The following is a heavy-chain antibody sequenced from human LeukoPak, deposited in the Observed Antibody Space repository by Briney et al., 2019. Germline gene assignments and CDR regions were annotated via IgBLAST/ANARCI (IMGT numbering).Heavy chain of an antibody. CDR3: ARVHPDYDFWSGYFVGAFDI. D-gene: IGHD3-3*01. J-gene: IGHJ3*02. Sequence: SETLSLTCTVSGGCISSYYWSWIRQPPGKGLEWIGYIYYSGSTNYNPSLKSRVTISVDTSKNQFSLKLSSVTAADTAVYYCARVHPDYDFWSGYFVGAFDIWGQGTMVTVSS. CDR1: GGCISSYY. V-gene: IGHV4-59*01. CDR2: IYYSGST.